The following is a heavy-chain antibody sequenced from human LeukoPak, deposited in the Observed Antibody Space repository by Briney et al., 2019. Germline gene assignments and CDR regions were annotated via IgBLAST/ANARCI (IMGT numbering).Heavy chain of an antibody. J-gene: IGHJ4*02. CDR2: IYPGDSDT. CDR3: ARQWYEDTAMVDY. CDR1: GYSFTSYW. V-gene: IGHV5-51*01. D-gene: IGHD5-18*01. Sequence: GESLQISCEGSGYSFTSYWIAWVRQMPGKGLEWMGIIYPGDSDTRYSPSFQGRVTISADKSISTAYLQWRSLKASDTAMYYCARQWYEDTAMVDYWGQGTLVTVSS.